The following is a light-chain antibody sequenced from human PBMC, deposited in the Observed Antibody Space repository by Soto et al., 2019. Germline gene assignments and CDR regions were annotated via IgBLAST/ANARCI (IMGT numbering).Light chain of an antibody. CDR2: VNSDGSH. CDR1: SGHSSYA. CDR3: QTWGTGFRV. V-gene: IGLV4-69*01. J-gene: IGLJ3*02. Sequence: QAVLTQSPSASASLGASVKLTCTLSSGHSSYAIAWHQQQPERGPRYLMKVNSDGSHAKGDGIPDRFSGSSSGAERYLTISSLQSEDEADYYCQTWGTGFRVFGGGTKVTVL.